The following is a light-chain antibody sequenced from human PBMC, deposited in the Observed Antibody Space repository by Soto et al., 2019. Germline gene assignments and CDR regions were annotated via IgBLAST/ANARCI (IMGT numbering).Light chain of an antibody. V-gene: IGKV3-20*01. CDR3: HQFGSSPQT. CDR1: QNVNSNH. J-gene: IGKJ1*01. Sequence: EIVLTQSPGTLSLSPGERATLSCRASQNVNSNHIAWYQQKPVQAPRLLIYGPSSRATGIPERFSGSGSGTDFTLTISRLEPEDFAVYFCHQFGSSPQTFGHGTKVEIK. CDR2: GPS.